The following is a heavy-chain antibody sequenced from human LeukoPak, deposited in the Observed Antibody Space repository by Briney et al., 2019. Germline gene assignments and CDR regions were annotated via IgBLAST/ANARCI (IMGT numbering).Heavy chain of an antibody. D-gene: IGHD3-16*01. Sequence: SQTLSPTCTVSAGSISGPYWTWVRQPPGEGLKWFGQLHDSGKAVYTPALRSRITIPVDRSKNQMCLKVTSVTAADTAVYYCARFGVDYDMDVWGQGTTVTVS. CDR3: ARFGVDYDMDV. V-gene: IGHV4-59*11. CDR1: AGSISGPY. J-gene: IGHJ6*02. CDR2: LHDSGKA.